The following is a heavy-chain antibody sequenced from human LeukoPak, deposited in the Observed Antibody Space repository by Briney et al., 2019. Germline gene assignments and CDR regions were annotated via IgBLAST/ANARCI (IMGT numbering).Heavy chain of an antibody. CDR2: IKQDGSEK. D-gene: IGHD6-13*01. CDR3: ARRYSSSWVYYYYYYYMDV. J-gene: IGHJ6*03. CDR1: GFTFSSYW. V-gene: IGHV3-7*01. Sequence: GGSLRLSCAASGFTFSSYWMSWVRQAPGKGLEWVAHIKQDGSEKYYVDSVKGRFTISRDNAKNSLYLQMNSLRAEDTAVYYCARRYSSSWVYYYYYYYMDVWGKGTTVTVSS.